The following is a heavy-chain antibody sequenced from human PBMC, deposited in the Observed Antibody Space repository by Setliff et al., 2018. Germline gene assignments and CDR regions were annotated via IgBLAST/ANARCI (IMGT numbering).Heavy chain of an antibody. D-gene: IGHD3-22*01. CDR2: IRHDGSNE. CDR1: GFTSSMYG. CDR3: AKDTHYYASSGYYCFDY. Sequence: PGGSLRLSCAASGFTSSMYGVHWVRQAPGKGLEWVAYIRHDGSNENYADSVKGRFTISRDNSRNTLFLQMNSLRAGDTGVYYCAKDTHYYASSGYYCFDYWGQGTLVTVSS. J-gene: IGHJ4*02. V-gene: IGHV3-30*02.